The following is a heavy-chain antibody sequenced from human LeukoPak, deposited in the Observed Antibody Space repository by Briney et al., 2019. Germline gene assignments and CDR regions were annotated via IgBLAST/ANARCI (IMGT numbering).Heavy chain of an antibody. CDR2: ISGSGGST. V-gene: IGHV3-23*01. CDR1: GFTFSTYA. CDR3: AKGLSPYCGGDCYRNEFYFDY. D-gene: IGHD2-21*02. Sequence: GGSLRLSCAASGFTFSTYAMTWVRQAPGKGLEWVSAISGSGGSTYYADAVKGRFTISRDKSKNTLYLQMNSLRAEDTAVYYCAKGLSPYCGGDCYRNEFYFDYWGQGTLVTVSS. J-gene: IGHJ4*02.